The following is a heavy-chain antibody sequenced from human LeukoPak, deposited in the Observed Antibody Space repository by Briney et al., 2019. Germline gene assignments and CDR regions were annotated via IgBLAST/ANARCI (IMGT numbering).Heavy chain of an antibody. V-gene: IGHV3-74*01. CDR2: INSDGRVT. J-gene: IGHJ4*02. CDR1: GFSFSNYW. CDR3: ARDLFGSSRDY. D-gene: IGHD3-10*01. Sequence: PGGPLRLSCAASGFSFSNYWMEWVRQAPGKGLVWVSRINSDGRVTAYADSVKGRFTISRDNAKNTLYLQMNSLRAEDTAVYYCARDLFGSSRDYWGQGILVTVSS.